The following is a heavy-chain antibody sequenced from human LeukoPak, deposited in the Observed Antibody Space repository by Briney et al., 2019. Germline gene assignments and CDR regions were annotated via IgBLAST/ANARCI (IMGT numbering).Heavy chain of an antibody. CDR3: ARAYCGGDCHLHTYYFDY. D-gene: IGHD2-21*02. CDR1: GGSFSGYS. CDR2: INHGGNT. V-gene: IGHV4-34*01. J-gene: IGHJ4*02. Sequence: SETLSLTYAADGGSFSGYSWSWIRQPPRKGLERIGEINHGGNTNYNPSLKSRVTISIDTSKNQFSLKLSSVTAADTAVYYCARAYCGGDCHLHTYYFDYWGQGTLVTVS.